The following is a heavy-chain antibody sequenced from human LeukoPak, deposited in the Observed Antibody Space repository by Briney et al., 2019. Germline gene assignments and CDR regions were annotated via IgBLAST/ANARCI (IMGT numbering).Heavy chain of an antibody. CDR1: GFTFSSYE. Sequence: GGSLRLSCAASGFTFSSYEMNWVRQAPGKGLEWVAVISYDGSSKYYVDSVKGRFTISRDNAKNSLYLQMNSLRAEDTAVYYCARDFGYCSGGSCYSVFDYWGQGTLVTVSS. CDR2: ISYDGSSK. D-gene: IGHD2-15*01. CDR3: ARDFGYCSGGSCYSVFDY. J-gene: IGHJ4*02. V-gene: IGHV3-30*03.